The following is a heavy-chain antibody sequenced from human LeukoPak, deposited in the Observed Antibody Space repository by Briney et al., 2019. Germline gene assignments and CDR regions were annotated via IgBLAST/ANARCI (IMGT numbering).Heavy chain of an antibody. Sequence: SETLSLTCTVSGGSISSYYWSWIRQPPGKGLEWIGYIYYSGSTNYNPSLKGRVTISVDTSKNQFSLKLSSVTAADTAVYYCARSPYNWFDPWGQGTLVTVSS. J-gene: IGHJ5*02. CDR3: ARSPYNWFDP. CDR2: IYYSGST. CDR1: GGSISSYY. V-gene: IGHV4-59*01.